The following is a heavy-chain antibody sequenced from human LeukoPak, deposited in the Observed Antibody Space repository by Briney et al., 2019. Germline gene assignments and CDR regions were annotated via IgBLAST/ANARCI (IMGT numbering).Heavy chain of an antibody. CDR3: AEDRAPYTNTWYYLDY. J-gene: IGHJ4*02. Sequence: GGSLRLSCAASGFTFSSYAMSWVRQVPGKGLEWVSAISGSGDITYYSDSVKGRFTISRDNSKNTLYLQMSSLGVEDTAVYYCAEDRAPYTNTWYYLDYWGQGTLVTV. CDR2: ISGSGDIT. D-gene: IGHD2-8*01. V-gene: IGHV3-23*01. CDR1: GFTFSSYA.